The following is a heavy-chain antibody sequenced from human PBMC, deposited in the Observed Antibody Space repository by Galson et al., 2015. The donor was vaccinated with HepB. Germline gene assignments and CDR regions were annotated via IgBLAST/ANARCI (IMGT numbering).Heavy chain of an antibody. CDR1: GFTFNSYA. D-gene: IGHD2-21*02. CDR3: AGWVVTASWDYFGVDV. J-gene: IGHJ6*02. V-gene: IGHV3-23*01. CDR2: LHRDGRT. Sequence: SLRLSCAASGFTFNSYAMSWVRQAPGKGLEWVSTLHRDGRTDYADSVKGRFTISRDNSQNSLYLQMNSLRVDDTAVYYCAGWVVTASWDYFGVDVWGQGTTVTVSS.